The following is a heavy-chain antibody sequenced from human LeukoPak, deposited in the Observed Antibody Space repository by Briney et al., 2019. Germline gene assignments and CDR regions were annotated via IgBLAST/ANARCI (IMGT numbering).Heavy chain of an antibody. D-gene: IGHD2-15*01. CDR2: IKEDGGEK. CDR1: GFTYSSSW. J-gene: IGHJ6*02. CDR3: ARSPSWWRPVDV. V-gene: IGHV3-7*01. Sequence: GGSLRLSCAASGFTYSSSWMSWVRQAPGKGLEWVANIKEDGGEKNYLDSVKGRFTISRDNGKNSLYLQMNSLRAEDTAVYYCARSPSWWRPVDVWGQGTKVTVSS.